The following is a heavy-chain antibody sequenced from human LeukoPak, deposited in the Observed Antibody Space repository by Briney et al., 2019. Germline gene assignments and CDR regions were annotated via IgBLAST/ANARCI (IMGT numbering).Heavy chain of an antibody. Sequence: SVKVSCKASGGTFSSYAISWVRQAPGQGREWMGRIIPSFGRANYAQKFQGRVTITTDESTSKAYKELSSQRSEDRAVYYCARDRGGATWILFDYCGQGPLVPVSS. CDR1: GGTFSSYA. D-gene: IGHD5-18*01. CDR2: IIPSFGRA. CDR3: ARDRGGATWILFDY. J-gene: IGHJ4*02. V-gene: IGHV1-69*05.